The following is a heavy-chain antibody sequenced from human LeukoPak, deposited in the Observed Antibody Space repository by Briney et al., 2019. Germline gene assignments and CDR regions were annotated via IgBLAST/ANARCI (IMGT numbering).Heavy chain of an antibody. CDR2: ISAYNGNT. Sequence: ASVTVSCKASGYTFTSYGISWVRQAPGQGLEWMGWISAYNGNTNYAQKLQGRVTMTTDTSTSTAYMELRSLRSDDTAVYYCARGNLNPYYYDSSGYDYWGQGTLVTVSS. D-gene: IGHD3-22*01. V-gene: IGHV1-18*01. CDR1: GYTFTSYG. J-gene: IGHJ4*02. CDR3: ARGNLNPYYYDSSGYDY.